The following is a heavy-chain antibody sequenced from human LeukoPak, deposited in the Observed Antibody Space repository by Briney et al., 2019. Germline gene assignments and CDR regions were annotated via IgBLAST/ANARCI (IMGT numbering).Heavy chain of an antibody. D-gene: IGHD2-15*01. CDR2: IYYSGST. V-gene: IGHV4-59*01. CDR1: GDSISGFY. Sequence: SETLSLTCTVSGDSISGFYWSWIRQPPGRGLEWIGYIYYSGSTNYNPSLKSRVTISVDTSKNQFSLRLSSVTAADTALYYCARGVVAAPQTFDYWGQGTLVTVSS. J-gene: IGHJ4*02. CDR3: ARGVVAAPQTFDY.